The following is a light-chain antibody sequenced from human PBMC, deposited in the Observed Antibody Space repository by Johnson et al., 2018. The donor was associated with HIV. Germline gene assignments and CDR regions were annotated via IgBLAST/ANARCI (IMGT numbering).Light chain of an antibody. CDR3: GTWGGV. CDR1: SSNIGNNY. V-gene: IGLV1-51*01. CDR2: DNN. Sequence: QSVLTQPPSVSAAPGQKVTISCSGSSSNIGNNYVSWYQQLPGTAPKLLIYDNNKRPSDIPDRFSGSKSGTSATLDITGLQTGDEADYYCGTWGGVFGTGTKVTVL. J-gene: IGLJ1*01.